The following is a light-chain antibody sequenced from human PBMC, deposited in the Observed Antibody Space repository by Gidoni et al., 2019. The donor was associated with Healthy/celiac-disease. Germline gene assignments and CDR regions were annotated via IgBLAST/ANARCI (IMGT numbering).Light chain of an antibody. CDR3: AAWDDSLSGYV. CDR2: RNN. CDR1: SSNIGSNY. J-gene: IGLJ1*01. V-gene: IGLV1-47*01. Sequence: QSVLTQPPSESGTPGQRVTISCSGSSSNIGSNYVYWYQQLPGTAPKLLIYRNNQRPSGVPDRFSGSKSGTSASLAISGLRSEDEADYYCAAWDDSLSGYVFGTWTKVTVL.